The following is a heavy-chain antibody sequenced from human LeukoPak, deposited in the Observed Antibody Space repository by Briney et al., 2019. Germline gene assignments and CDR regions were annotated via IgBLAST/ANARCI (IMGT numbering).Heavy chain of an antibody. CDR3: ARGLTLYAFDI. D-gene: IGHD4/OR15-4a*01. V-gene: IGHV1-69*06. J-gene: IGHJ3*02. CDR2: IIPIFGTA. Sequence: ASVKVSCKASGGTFSSYAISWVRQAPGQGLEWMGGIIPIFGTANYAQKFQGRVTITADKSTSTAYMELSSVRSEDTAVYYCARGLTLYAFDIWGQGTMVTVSS. CDR1: GGTFSSYA.